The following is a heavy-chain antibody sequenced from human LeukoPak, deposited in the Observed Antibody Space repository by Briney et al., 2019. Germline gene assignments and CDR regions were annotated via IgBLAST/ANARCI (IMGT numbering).Heavy chain of an antibody. CDR1: GFTVSSYY. J-gene: IGHJ6*02. Sequence: GGSLRLSCAASGFTVSSYYMTWVRQAPGKGLEWVSVMYSGGSTYYADSVKGRVAISRDNSQDTVFLQMNSVRVEDTAVYYCARSYSNHLFGMDVWGQGTAVTVSS. CDR3: ARSYSNHLFGMDV. V-gene: IGHV3-66*01. D-gene: IGHD4-11*01. CDR2: MYSGGST.